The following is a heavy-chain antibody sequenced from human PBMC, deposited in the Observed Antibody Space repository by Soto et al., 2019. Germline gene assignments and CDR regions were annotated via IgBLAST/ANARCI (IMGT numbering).Heavy chain of an antibody. V-gene: IGHV1-58*01. CDR2: IVVGSGNT. J-gene: IGHJ3*02. D-gene: IGHD3-22*01. CDR1: GFTFTSSA. CDR3: AAWGGGYYNHDAFDI. Sequence: SVKVSCKASGFTFTSSAVQWVRQARGQRLEWIGWIVVGSGNTNYAQKFQERVTITRDMSTSTAYMELSSLRSEDTAVYYCAAWGGGYYNHDAFDIWRQGTMVTVSS.